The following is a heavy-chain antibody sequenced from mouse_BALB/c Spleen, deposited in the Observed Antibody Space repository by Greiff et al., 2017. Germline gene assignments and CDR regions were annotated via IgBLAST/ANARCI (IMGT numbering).Heavy chain of an antibody. CDR3: ARRGVVDYFDY. CDR2: ISTYYGNT. Sequence: VQLQQSGPELVRPGVSVKISCKGSGYTFTDYAMHWVKQSHAKSLEWIGVISTYYGNTNYNQKFKGKATMTVDKSSSTAYMELARLTSEDSAIYYCARRGVVDYFDYWGQGTTLTVSS. CDR1: GYTFTDYA. J-gene: IGHJ2*01. D-gene: IGHD1-1*01. V-gene: IGHV1-67*01.